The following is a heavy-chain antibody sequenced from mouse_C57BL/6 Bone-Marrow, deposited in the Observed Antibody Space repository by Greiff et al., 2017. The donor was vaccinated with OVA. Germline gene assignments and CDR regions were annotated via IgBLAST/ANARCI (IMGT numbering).Heavy chain of an antibody. CDR1: GYTFTDYY. J-gene: IGHJ1*03. D-gene: IGHD1-1*01. V-gene: IGHV1-76*01. CDR3: ARTLCYGSSYGYFDV. Sequence: VQLQESGAELVRPGASVKLSCKASGYTFTDYYINWVKQRPGQGLEWIARIYPGSGNTYYNEKFKGKATLTAEKSSSTAYMQLSSLTSEDSAVYVGARTLCYGSSYGYFDVWGTGTTVTVSS. CDR2: IYPGSGNT.